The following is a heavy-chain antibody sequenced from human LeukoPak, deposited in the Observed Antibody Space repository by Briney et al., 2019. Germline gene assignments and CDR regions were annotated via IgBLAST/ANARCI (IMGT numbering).Heavy chain of an antibody. CDR3: AKGSDTAPDY. V-gene: IGHV3-33*06. D-gene: IGHD5-18*01. CDR1: GFTFSSYG. CDR2: IWYDGSNK. J-gene: IGHJ4*02. Sequence: PGGSLRLSCAASGFTFSSYGMHWVRQAPGKGLEWVAVIWYDGSNKYYADTVKGRFTISRDNSKNTLYLQMNSLRAEDTAVYYCAKGSDTAPDYWGQGTLVTVSS.